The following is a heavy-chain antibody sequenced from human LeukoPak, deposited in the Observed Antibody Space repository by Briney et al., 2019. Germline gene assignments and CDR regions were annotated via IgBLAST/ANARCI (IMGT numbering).Heavy chain of an antibody. CDR2: ISGSGDKT. CDR1: GFTFNTYA. Sequence: GGSLRLSCAASGFTFNTYAMYWVRQAPGKGLEWVSAISGSGDKTYYADSVKGRFTISRDNSKNTLYLQMNSLRAEDTAVYYCAKGGYSYGRLYFDYWGQGTLVTVSS. V-gene: IGHV3-23*01. J-gene: IGHJ4*02. D-gene: IGHD5-18*01. CDR3: AKGGYSYGRLYFDY.